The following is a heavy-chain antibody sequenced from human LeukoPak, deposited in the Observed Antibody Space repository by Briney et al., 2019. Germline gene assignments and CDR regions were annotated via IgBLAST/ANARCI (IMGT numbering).Heavy chain of an antibody. D-gene: IGHD3-3*01. J-gene: IGHJ4*02. CDR3: ARSLSRITIFGVVHAEIDY. V-gene: IGHV1-69*05. Sequence: GASVKVSCKASGYTFTSYGISWVRQAPGQGLEWMGGIIPIFGTANYAQKFQGRVTITTDESTSTAYMELSSLRSEDTAVYYCARSLSRITIFGVVHAEIDYWGQGTLVTVSS. CDR1: GYTFTSYG. CDR2: IIPIFGTA.